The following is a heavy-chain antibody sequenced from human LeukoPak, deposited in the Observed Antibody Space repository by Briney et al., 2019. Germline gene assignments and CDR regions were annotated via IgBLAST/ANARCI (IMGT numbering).Heavy chain of an antibody. CDR2: IWYDGSNK. Sequence: PGGSLRLSCAATGFTFSSYGMHWVRQAPGKGLEWVAVIWYDGSNKYYADSVKGRFTISRDNSKNTLYLQMNSLRAEDTAVYYCARDMTTANTDAFDIWGQGTMVTVSS. CDR1: GFTFSSYG. V-gene: IGHV3-33*01. D-gene: IGHD4-17*01. CDR3: ARDMTTANTDAFDI. J-gene: IGHJ3*02.